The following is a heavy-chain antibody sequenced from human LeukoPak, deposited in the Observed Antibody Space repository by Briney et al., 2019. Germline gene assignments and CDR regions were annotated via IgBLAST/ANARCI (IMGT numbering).Heavy chain of an antibody. D-gene: IGHD5-12*01. Sequence: GGSLRLSCAASGFTFSNYEMNWVRQAPGKGLEWISYISSSGVTIYYADSVKSRFTISRDNAKNSLNLQLNSLRPEDTAVYYCAREAYSGYDFYFDYWGQGTLVTVSS. CDR1: GFTFSNYE. CDR2: ISSSGVTI. J-gene: IGHJ4*02. V-gene: IGHV3-48*03. CDR3: AREAYSGYDFYFDY.